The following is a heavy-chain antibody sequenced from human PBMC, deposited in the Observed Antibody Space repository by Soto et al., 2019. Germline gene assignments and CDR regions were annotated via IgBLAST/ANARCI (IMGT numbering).Heavy chain of an antibody. V-gene: IGHV4-34*01. D-gene: IGHD4-17*01. CDR3: ARGGDDYGDYYWYFDL. CDR2: INHSGST. CDR1: GGSFSGYY. J-gene: IGHJ2*01. Sequence: GSLRLSCAVYGGSFSGYYWSWIRQPPGKGLEWIGEINHSGSTNYNPSLKSRVTISVDTSKNQFSLKLSSVTAADTAVYYCARGGDDYGDYYWYFDLWGRGTLVTVSS.